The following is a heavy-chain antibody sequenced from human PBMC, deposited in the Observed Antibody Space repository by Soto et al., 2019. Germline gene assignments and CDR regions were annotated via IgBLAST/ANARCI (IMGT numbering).Heavy chain of an antibody. V-gene: IGHV4-34*01. CDR3: ARGLWAPRFDN. Sequence: PSETLSLTCAVYGGSFSGYYWSWIRRPPEKGLEWIGEINHSGSTNYNPSVKSRVTISVDTSKNQFSLKLSSVTAADTAVYYCARGLWAPRFDNWGQGTPVTVSS. CDR2: INHSGST. D-gene: IGHD3-10*01. J-gene: IGHJ4*02. CDR1: GGSFSGYY.